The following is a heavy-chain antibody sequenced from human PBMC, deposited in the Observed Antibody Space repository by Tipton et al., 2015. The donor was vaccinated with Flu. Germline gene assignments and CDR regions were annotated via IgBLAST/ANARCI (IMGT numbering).Heavy chain of an antibody. Sequence: GSLRLSCAASGFSLSSYGMVWVRRAPGKGLEWISSISASGDNTYYADSVKGRVTISRDNSKNTMSLQMNSLRADDTAVYYCSGNWRWGQGTLVTVSS. J-gene: IGHJ4*02. V-gene: IGHV3-23*01. D-gene: IGHD1-1*01. CDR3: SGNWR. CDR2: ISASGDNT. CDR1: GFSLSSYG.